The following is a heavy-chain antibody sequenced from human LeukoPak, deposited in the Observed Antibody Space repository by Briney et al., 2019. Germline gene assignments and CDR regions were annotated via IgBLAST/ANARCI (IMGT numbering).Heavy chain of an antibody. CDR1: GYTFTDYY. CDR3: AIRKGIQNDY. J-gene: IGHJ4*02. D-gene: IGHD5-18*01. V-gene: IGHV1-18*04. CDR2: ISAYNGNT. Sequence: ASVKVSCKASGYTFTDYYMHWVRQAPGQGLERMGWISAYNGNTNYAQKLQGRVTMTTDTSTSTAYMELRSLRSDDTAVYYCAIRKGIQNDYWGQGTLVTVSS.